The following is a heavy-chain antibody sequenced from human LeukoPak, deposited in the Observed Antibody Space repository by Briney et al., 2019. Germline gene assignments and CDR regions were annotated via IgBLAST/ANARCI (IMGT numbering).Heavy chain of an antibody. D-gene: IGHD1-26*01. CDR1: GFTFSGFW. V-gene: IGHV3-74*01. J-gene: IGHJ4*02. Sequence: GGSLRLSCAASGFTFSGFWMHWVRQAPGKGQVWISRLHSDGSNTDYADSVKGRFTISRDNAKNTLYLQMNSLSAEDTAVYYCARDSGGYPGHFGYWGQGTLVTVSS. CDR2: LHSDGSNT. CDR3: ARDSGGYPGHFGY.